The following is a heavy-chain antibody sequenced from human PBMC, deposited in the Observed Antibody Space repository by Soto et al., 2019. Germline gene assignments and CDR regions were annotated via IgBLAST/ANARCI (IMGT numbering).Heavy chain of an antibody. CDR1: GFTFSSYA. Sequence: GGSLRLSCAASGFTFSSYAMSWVRQAPGKGLEWVSASGSFGNTSYPDSVKGRFTISSDNSKNTLYLQMNSLRAEDTAIYYCAKGARVVAATYYYMDVWGKGTTVTVSS. CDR2: SGSFGNT. V-gene: IGHV3-23*01. CDR3: AKGARVVAATYYYMDV. J-gene: IGHJ6*03. D-gene: IGHD2-15*01.